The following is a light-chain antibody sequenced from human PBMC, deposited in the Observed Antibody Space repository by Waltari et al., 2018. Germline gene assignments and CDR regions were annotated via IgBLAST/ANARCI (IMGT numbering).Light chain of an antibody. Sequence: SALTQPASVSGSPGQSLTISCTGTSGDVGGYDLVSWYQQHPGKAPKLMIYDATNRPSWVSDRFSASTSGNTASLTISDLRPEDEAEYYCSSFTSSSTGIFGSGTTVTVL. V-gene: IGLV2-14*03. CDR1: SGDVGGYDL. J-gene: IGLJ1*01. CDR3: SSFTSSSTGI. CDR2: DAT.